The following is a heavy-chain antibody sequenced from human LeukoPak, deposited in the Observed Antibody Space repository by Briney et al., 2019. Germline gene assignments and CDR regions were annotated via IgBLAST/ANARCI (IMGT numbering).Heavy chain of an antibody. Sequence: GGSLRLSCAASGFTFSSYAMSWVRQAPGKGLEWVSAISGGGGSTYYADSVKGRFTISRDNSKNTLYLQMNSLRAEDTAVYYCAKDRAYMVRGVIFDYWGQGTLVTVSS. CDR1: GFTFSSYA. J-gene: IGHJ4*02. CDR2: ISGGGGST. D-gene: IGHD3-10*01. V-gene: IGHV3-23*01. CDR3: AKDRAYMVRGVIFDY.